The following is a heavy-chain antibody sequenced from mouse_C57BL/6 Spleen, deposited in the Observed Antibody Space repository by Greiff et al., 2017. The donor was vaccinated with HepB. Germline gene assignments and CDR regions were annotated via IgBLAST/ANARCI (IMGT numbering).Heavy chain of an antibody. J-gene: IGHJ2*01. CDR2: IYPGSGST. D-gene: IGHD1-1*01. CDR3: AREGFTTVVEDY. CDR1: GYTFTSYW. V-gene: IGHV1-55*01. Sequence: VQLQQPGAELVKPGASVKMSCKASGYTFTSYWITWVKQRPGQGLEWIGDIYPGSGSTNYNEKFKSKATLTVDTSSSTAYMQLSSLTSEDSAVYYCAREGFTTVVEDYWGQGTTLTVSS.